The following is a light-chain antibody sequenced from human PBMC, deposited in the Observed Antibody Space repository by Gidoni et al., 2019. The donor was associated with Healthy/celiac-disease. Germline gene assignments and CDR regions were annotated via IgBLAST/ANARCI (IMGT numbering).Light chain of an antibody. Sequence: SWSPGQSITISCTGTSSDVGGYNYVSWYQQHPGKAPKLMIYDVSNRPSGVSNRFSGSKSGNTASLTISGLQAEDEADYYCSSYTSSSTLEVFGGGTKLTVL. CDR2: DVS. CDR1: SSDVGGYNY. J-gene: IGLJ2*01. V-gene: IGLV2-14*04. CDR3: SSYTSSSTLEV.